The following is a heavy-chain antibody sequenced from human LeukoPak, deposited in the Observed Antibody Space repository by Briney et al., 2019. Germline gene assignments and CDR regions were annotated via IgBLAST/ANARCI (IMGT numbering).Heavy chain of an antibody. J-gene: IGHJ4*02. V-gene: IGHV3-30*18. Sequence: GGSLRLSCSASGFTFSSYGMHWVRQAPGKGLELVAVISYDGSNKYYGDSVKGRFTISRDNSKNTLYLQMNSLRAEDTAVYYCAKDRSSTWSWDYWGQGTLVTVSS. CDR2: ISYDGSNK. D-gene: IGHD6-13*01. CDR1: GFTFSSYG. CDR3: AKDRSSTWSWDY.